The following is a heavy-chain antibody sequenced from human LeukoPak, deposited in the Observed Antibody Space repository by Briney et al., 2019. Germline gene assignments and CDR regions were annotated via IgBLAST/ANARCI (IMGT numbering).Heavy chain of an antibody. D-gene: IGHD4-17*01. CDR3: ARPGTTLYYGMDV. J-gene: IGHJ6*02. Sequence: HPVGSLRLSCAASGFTFSSYWMHWVRQAPGKGLVWVSRINSDGSSTSYADSVKGRFTISRDNSKNTLFLQMNSLRADDTAVYYCARPGTTLYYGMDVWGQGTTVTVSS. V-gene: IGHV3-74*01. CDR2: INSDGSST. CDR1: GFTFSSYW.